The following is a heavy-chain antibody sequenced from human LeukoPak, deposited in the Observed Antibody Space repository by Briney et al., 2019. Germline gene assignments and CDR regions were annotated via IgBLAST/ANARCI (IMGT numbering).Heavy chain of an antibody. D-gene: IGHD3-10*01. Sequence: SETLSLTCTVSGGSISSYYWSWIRQPPGKGLEWIGYIYYSGSTNYNPSLKSRVTISVDTSKNQFSLKLSSVTAADTAVYYCARHPTPLYYYGSGSLDYMDVWGRGTTVTVSS. CDR2: IYYSGST. CDR1: GGSISSYY. J-gene: IGHJ6*03. CDR3: ARHPTPLYYYGSGSLDYMDV. V-gene: IGHV4-59*01.